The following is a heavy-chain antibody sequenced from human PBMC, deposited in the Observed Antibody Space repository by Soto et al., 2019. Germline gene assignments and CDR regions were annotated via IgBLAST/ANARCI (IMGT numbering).Heavy chain of an antibody. Sequence: XVQLVESGGGLVRPGGSLRLSCAASGFTFSSYSMNWVRQAPGKXXXXVSSIRSSSSYIYYADSVKGRXTIXRXNAXXXXXXXXXXXXXXXXXXXXXXXXXXXXXXXXAXDIWGQGTMVTVSS. CDR2: IRSSSSYI. CDR3: XXXXXXXXXXXAXDI. V-gene: IGHV3-21*01. CDR1: GFTFSSYS. J-gene: IGHJ3*02.